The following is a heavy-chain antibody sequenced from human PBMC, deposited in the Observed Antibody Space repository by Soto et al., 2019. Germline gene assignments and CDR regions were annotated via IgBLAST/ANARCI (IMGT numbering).Heavy chain of an antibody. J-gene: IGHJ6*02. D-gene: IGHD3-10*01. CDR1: GGSISSYY. CDR3: ARDRGIPSPHYYYYGMDV. CDR2: IYYSGST. Sequence: SETLSLTCTVSGGSISSYYWSWIRQPPGKXLEWIGYIYYSGSTNYNPSLKSRVTISVDTSKNQFSLKLSSVTAADTAVYYCARDRGIPSPHYYYYGMDVWGQGTTVTVSS. V-gene: IGHV4-59*01.